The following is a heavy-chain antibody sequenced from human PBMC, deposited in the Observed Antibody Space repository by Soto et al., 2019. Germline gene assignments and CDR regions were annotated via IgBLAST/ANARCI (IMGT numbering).Heavy chain of an antibody. J-gene: IGHJ6*02. CDR1: EYSLTSYW. CDR2: IYPGDSGDSET. CDR3: AADTARTYYYYGMDV. Sequence: PGESLKISCKGSEYSLTSYWIGWVRQMPGKGLEWMGIIYPGDSGDSETKYSPSFQGQVTISVDKSISTAYLQWSSLKASDTAMYYCAADTARTYYYYGMDVWGQGTTATVSS. V-gene: IGHV5-51*01. D-gene: IGHD5-18*01.